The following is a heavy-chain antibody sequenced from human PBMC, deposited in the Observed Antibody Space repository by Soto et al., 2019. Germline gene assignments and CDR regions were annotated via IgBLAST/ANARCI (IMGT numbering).Heavy chain of an antibody. CDR3: ARVGSSGWYPQTDY. D-gene: IGHD6-19*01. CDR1: GFTFSSYS. V-gene: IGHV3-21*01. CDR2: ISSSSSYI. Sequence: KTGGSLRLSCAASGFTFSSYSMNWVRQAPGKGLEWVSSISSSSSYIYYADSVKGRFTISRDNAKNSLYLQMNSLRAEDTAVYYCARVGSSGWYPQTDYWGQGTLVTVSS. J-gene: IGHJ4*02.